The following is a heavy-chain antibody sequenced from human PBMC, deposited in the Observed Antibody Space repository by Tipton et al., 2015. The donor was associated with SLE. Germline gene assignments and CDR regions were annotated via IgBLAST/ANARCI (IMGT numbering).Heavy chain of an antibody. J-gene: IGHJ4*02. CDR3: ARATRGGGEFDY. Sequence: TLSLTCAVYGGSFSDYFWSWIRQPPGKGLEWIGEINHSGSTNYNPSLKSRVTISVDTSKNQFSLKLSSVTAADTAVYYCARATRGGGEFDYWGQGTLVTVSS. CDR2: INHSGST. V-gene: IGHV4-34*01. CDR1: GGSFSDYF. D-gene: IGHD3-10*01.